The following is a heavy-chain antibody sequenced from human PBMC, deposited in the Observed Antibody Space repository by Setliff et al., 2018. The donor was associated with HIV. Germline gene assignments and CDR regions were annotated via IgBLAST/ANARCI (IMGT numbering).Heavy chain of an antibody. D-gene: IGHD3-3*01. CDR2: IYTTGRT. CDR1: GDSISSANYF. V-gene: IGHV4-61*09. J-gene: IGHJ6*04. Sequence: PSETLSLTCTVSGDSISSANYFWNWIRQPAGKGLEWIGHIYTTGRTNYNPSLKSRVTISMDTSKNQFSLELSSVTAADTALYYCARTITTFGVIGRGGRMDVWGKGTTVTVSS. CDR3: ARTITTFGVIGRGGRMDV.